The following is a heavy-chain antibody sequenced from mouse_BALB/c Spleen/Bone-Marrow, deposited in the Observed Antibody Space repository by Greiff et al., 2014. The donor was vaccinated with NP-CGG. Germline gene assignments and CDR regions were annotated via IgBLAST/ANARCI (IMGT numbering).Heavy chain of an antibody. J-gene: IGHJ4*01. Sequence: QVQLQQPGAELARPGASVKMSCKASGYTFTSYTMHWVKQRPGQGLEWIGYINPSSGYTNYNQKFKDKATLTADKSSSTAYMQLSSLTSEDPAVYYCARCYYGSSNAMDYWGQGTSVTVSS. CDR1: GYTFTSYT. CDR2: INPSSGYT. D-gene: IGHD1-1*01. CDR3: ARCYYGSSNAMDY. V-gene: IGHV1-4*01.